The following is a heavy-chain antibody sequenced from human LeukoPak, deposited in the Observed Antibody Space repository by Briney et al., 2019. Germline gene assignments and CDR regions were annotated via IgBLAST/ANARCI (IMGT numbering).Heavy chain of an antibody. J-gene: IGHJ4*02. V-gene: IGHV1-24*01. CDR1: GYTLTELS. D-gene: IGHD6-13*01. Sequence: EASVKVSCKVSGYTLTELSMHWVRQAPGKGLEWMGSFDPEDDETIYAQKFQGRVTMTEDTSTDTAYMELSSLRSEDTAVYYCATDHQQLVLFAYWGQGTLVTVSS. CDR3: ATDHQQLVLFAY. CDR2: FDPEDDET.